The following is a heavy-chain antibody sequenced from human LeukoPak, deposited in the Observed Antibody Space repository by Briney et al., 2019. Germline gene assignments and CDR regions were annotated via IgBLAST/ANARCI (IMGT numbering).Heavy chain of an antibody. CDR3: ARSRIGSQFDF. CDR1: GYIFTGYY. D-gene: IGHD1-26*01. CDR2: INPNSGGT. V-gene: IGHV1-2*02. J-gene: IGHJ4*02. Sequence: ASVKVSCKASGYIFTGYYMHWVRQAPGQGLEWMGWINPNSGGTNFAQKFQGRVTMTRDTFISTAYMDLSRLRSDDTAVYYCARSRIGSQFDFWGQGTLVIVSS.